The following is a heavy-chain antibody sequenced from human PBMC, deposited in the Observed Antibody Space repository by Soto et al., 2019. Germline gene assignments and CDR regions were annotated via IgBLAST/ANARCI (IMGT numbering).Heavy chain of an antibody. J-gene: IGHJ6*02. D-gene: IGHD6-13*01. CDR1: GFTFTSSA. CDR3: AAASPPRIAAASTGYYYYYGMDV. CDR2: IVVGSGNT. Sequence: SVKVSCKASGFTFTSSAVQWVRQARGQRLEWIGWIVVGSGNTNYAQKFQERVTITRDMSTSTAYMELSSLRSEDTAVYYCAAASPPRIAAASTGYYYYYGMDVWGQGTTVTVSS. V-gene: IGHV1-58*01.